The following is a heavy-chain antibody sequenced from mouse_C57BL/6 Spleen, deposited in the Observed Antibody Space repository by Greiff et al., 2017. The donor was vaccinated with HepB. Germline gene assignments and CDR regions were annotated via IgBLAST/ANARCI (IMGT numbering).Heavy chain of an antibody. CDR2: IYPGSGST. J-gene: IGHJ3*01. CDR1: GYTFTSYW. Sequence: QVQLKQPGAELVKPGASVKMSCKASGYTFTSYWITWVKQRPGQGLEWIGDIYPGSGSTNYNEKFKSKATLTVDTSSSTAYMQLSSLTSEDSAVYYCARPDGSSYWFAYWGQGTLVTVSA. V-gene: IGHV1-55*01. CDR3: ARPDGSSYWFAY. D-gene: IGHD1-1*01.